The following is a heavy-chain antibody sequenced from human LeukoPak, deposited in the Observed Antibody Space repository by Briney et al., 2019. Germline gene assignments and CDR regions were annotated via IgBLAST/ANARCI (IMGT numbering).Heavy chain of an antibody. D-gene: IGHD2-2*01. CDR3: ARESGSTSPDGMDA. J-gene: IGHJ6*02. Sequence: PGGSLRLSCAASGFTFSSYGIHWVRQALGKGLEWVAVIWDDGSNKYYVDSVKGRFTISRDKSKNTLYLQMNSLRAKDTAVYYCARESGSTSPDGMDAWGQGTTVTVSS. CDR1: GFTFSSYG. V-gene: IGHV3-33*01. CDR2: IWDDGSNK.